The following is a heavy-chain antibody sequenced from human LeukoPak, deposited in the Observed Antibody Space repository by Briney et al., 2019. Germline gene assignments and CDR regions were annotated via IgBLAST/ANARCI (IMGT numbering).Heavy chain of an antibody. D-gene: IGHD7-27*01. V-gene: IGHV4-30-4*07. CDR2: IFSSGST. J-gene: IGHJ4*02. CDR3: ARDKTGIFDY. CDR1: GGSIRSSGYS. Sequence: SETLSLTCAVSGGSIRSSGYSWSWIRQPAGKGLEWIGYIFSSGSTYYNPSLKSQITISIDTSKNQFSLKLNSVTAANTAVYYCARDKTGIFDYWGRGTLVTVSS.